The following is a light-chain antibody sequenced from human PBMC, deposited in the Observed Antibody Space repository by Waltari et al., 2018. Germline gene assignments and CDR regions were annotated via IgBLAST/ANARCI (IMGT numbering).Light chain of an antibody. J-gene: IGKJ1*01. CDR3: QQYNSYPWT. V-gene: IGKV1-5*03. Sequence: DIQMTQAPSTLSPSVGDRVTITCRASQSIATWLAWYQQKPGKAPNLLIYEACSLGSGGPSRFSGSGSGTEFTLTISSLQPDDFATYYCQQYNSYPWTFGQGTKVEIK. CDR2: EAC. CDR1: QSIATW.